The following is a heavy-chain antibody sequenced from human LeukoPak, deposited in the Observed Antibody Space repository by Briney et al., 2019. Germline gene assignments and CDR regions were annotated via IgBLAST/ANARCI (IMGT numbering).Heavy chain of an antibody. CDR1: GDSISSSDHY. CDR2: VSQSGNT. D-gene: IGHD1-26*01. J-gene: IGHJ4*02. Sequence: SETLSLTCTLSGDSISSSDHYWVWIRQSPGKGLEWIGSVSQSGNTYYKSSLKSRVTISVDTSKNQFSLKLSSVTAADTAVYYCARWAGIVGATSVDYWGQGTLVTVSS. V-gene: IGHV4-39*07. CDR3: ARWAGIVGATSVDY.